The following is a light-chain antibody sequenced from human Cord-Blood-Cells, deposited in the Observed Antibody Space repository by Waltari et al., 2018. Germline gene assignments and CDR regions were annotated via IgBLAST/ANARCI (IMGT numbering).Light chain of an antibody. CDR3: QQYGSSIFT. CDR2: GAA. CDR1: QSVSSSY. V-gene: IGKV3-20*01. J-gene: IGKJ3*01. Sequence: EIVLTQSPGTLSLSPGERATLSCRASQSVSSSYLAWYQQKPGQAPELLIYGAASRATGIPDRFSGSGSGTDFTLTISRLEPEDFAVYYCQQYGSSIFTFGPGTKVDIK.